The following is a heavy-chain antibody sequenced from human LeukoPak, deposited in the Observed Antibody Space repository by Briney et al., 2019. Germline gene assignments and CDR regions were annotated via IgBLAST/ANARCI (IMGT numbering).Heavy chain of an antibody. CDR2: INDSGNT. J-gene: IGHJ4*02. CDR1: GFTVSNNY. D-gene: IGHD2-21*01. Sequence: GGSLRLSCAASGFTVSNNYMSWVRQAPGKGLEWVSAINDSGNTYHADSVKGRFTISRDSSKNTLFLQMNRLRPEDAAVYYCAKAPVTTCRGAYCYPFDYWGQGTLVTVSS. V-gene: IGHV3-53*01. CDR3: AKAPVTTCRGAYCYPFDY.